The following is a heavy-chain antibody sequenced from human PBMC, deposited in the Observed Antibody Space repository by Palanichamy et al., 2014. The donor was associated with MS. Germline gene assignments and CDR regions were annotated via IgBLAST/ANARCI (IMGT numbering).Heavy chain of an antibody. J-gene: IGHJ4*02. CDR3: ARYSGSYYFDY. V-gene: IGHV3-21*01. CDR1: GFTFSSYS. D-gene: IGHD1-26*01. CDR2: ISSSSSYI. Sequence: EVQLVEVWGRAWSSLGGPVRLSCAASGFTFSSYSMNWVRQAPGKGLEWVSSISSSSSYIYYADSVKGRFTISRDNAKNSLYLQMNSLRAEDTAVYYCARYSGSYYFDYWGQGTLVTVSS.